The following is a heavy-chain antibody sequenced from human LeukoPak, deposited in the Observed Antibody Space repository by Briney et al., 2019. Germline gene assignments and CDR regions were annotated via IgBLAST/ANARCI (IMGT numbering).Heavy chain of an antibody. CDR2: IYYRGST. D-gene: IGHD6-19*01. V-gene: IGHV4-59*01. Sequence: SETLSLTCTVSGGSISSYYWSWIRQPPRKGLEWIGYIYYRGSTNYNPSLKSRVTMSVDTSKNQFSLKLTSVTAADTAVYYCARETSLVGYSGGLGFNYWGQGALVIVSS. J-gene: IGHJ4*02. CDR3: ARETSLVGYSGGLGFNY. CDR1: GGSISSYY.